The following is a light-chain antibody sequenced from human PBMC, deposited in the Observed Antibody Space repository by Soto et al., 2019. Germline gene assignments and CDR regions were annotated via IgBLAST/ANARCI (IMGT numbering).Light chain of an antibody. V-gene: IGKV3-15*01. CDR2: DAS. Sequence: EIVMTQSPATLSVSPGERATLSCRASQSVSSNLAWYQQKPVQAPRLLIYDASSRATGIPGRFSGSGSGTEFTLTISSLQSEDFAVYYCQQYNNWGTFGQGTRLEIK. J-gene: IGKJ5*01. CDR1: QSVSSN. CDR3: QQYNNWGT.